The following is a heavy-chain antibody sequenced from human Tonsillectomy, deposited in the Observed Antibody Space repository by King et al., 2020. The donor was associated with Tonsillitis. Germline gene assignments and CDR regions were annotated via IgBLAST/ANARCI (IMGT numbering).Heavy chain of an antibody. J-gene: IGHJ6*02. V-gene: IGHV1-46*01. Sequence: EQLVQSGAEVKKPGASVRISCKASGYTFTSYYMHWVRQAPGQGLEWMGLINPSDGRTSYAQKFRGRVTMTRDTSTSTVSMELSSLRSQDTAVYYCARDLNWNDPFGSYYHSYGLDVWGQGTTVTVSS. CDR3: ARDLNWNDPFGSYYHSYGLDV. CDR2: INPSDGRT. CDR1: GYTFTSYY. D-gene: IGHD1-20*01.